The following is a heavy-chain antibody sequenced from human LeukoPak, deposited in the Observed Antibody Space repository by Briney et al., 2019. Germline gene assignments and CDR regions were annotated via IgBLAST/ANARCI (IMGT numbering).Heavy chain of an antibody. CDR2: IRDSGET. CDR3: ARDRAVTQDWVEFDP. Sequence: PGGSLRLSCAGSGFSVSNYYMSWVRQAPGKGLEWVSLIRDSGETFYADSVKGRFTISRGNSKNTMYLQMNRLRVEDTAVYFCARDRAVTQDWVEFDPWGQRTLVTVSS. CDR1: GFSVSNYY. V-gene: IGHV3-66*03. D-gene: IGHD4-17*01. J-gene: IGHJ5*02.